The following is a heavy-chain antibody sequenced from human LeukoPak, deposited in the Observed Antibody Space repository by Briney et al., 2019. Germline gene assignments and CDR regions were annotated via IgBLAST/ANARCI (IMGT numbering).Heavy chain of an antibody. CDR2: IIPIFGTA. CDR3: ARSSGSYYGAFDI. J-gene: IGHJ3*02. CDR1: GGTFSSYA. V-gene: IGHV1-69*05. D-gene: IGHD1-26*01. Sequence: GSSVKVSCKASGGTFSSYAISWVRQAPGQGLEWMGGIIPIFGTANYAQKFQGRVTITTDESTSTAYMELSRLRSDDTAVYYCARSSGSYYGAFDIWGQGTMVTVSS.